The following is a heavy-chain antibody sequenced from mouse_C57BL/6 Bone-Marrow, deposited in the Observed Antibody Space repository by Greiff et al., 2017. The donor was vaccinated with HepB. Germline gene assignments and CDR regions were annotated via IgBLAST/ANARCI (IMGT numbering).Heavy chain of an antibody. Sequence: EVQRVESEGGLVQPGSSMKLSCTASGFTFSDYYMAWVRQVPEKGLEWVANINYDGSSTYYLDSLKSRFIISRDNAKNILYLQMSSLKSEDTATYYCARDPPLMDYWGQGTSVTVSS. CDR3: ARDPPLMDY. CDR1: GFTFSDYY. J-gene: IGHJ4*01. V-gene: IGHV5-16*01. CDR2: INYDGSST.